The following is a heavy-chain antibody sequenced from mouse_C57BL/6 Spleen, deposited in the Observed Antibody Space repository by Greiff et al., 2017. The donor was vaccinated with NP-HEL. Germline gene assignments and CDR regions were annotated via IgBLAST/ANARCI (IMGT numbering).Heavy chain of an antibody. D-gene: IGHD2-5*01. CDR2: IYPGSGNT. V-gene: IGHV1-76*01. Sequence: QVQLQQSGAELVRPGASVKLSCKASGYTFTDYYINWVKQRPGQGLEWIARIYPGSGNTYYNEKFKGKATLTAEKSSSTAYMQLSSLTSEDSAVYFCASPTTYYSIPFAYWGQGTLVTVSA. CDR1: GYTFTDYY. CDR3: ASPTTYYSIPFAY. J-gene: IGHJ3*01.